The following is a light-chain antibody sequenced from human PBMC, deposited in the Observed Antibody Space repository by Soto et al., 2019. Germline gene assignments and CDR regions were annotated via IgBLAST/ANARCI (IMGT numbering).Light chain of an antibody. CDR3: CSNAGSYSWV. CDR2: DVS. J-gene: IGLJ3*02. Sequence: QSALTQPRSVSGSPGQSVTISCTGTSSDVGGYNYVSWYQQHPGKAPKLMIYDVSKRPSGVPDRFSGSKSGNTASLTISGLQPEDEADYYCCSNAGSYSWVFGGGTKLTVL. CDR1: SSDVGGYNY. V-gene: IGLV2-11*01.